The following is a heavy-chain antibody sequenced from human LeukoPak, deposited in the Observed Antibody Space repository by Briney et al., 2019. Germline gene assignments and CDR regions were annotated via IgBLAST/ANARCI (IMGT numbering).Heavy chain of an antibody. CDR2: ISYDVSNK. CDR1: GFTFSSYA. D-gene: IGHD3-16*01. J-gene: IGHJ4*02. V-gene: IGHV3-30*04. CDR3: ARDLLSNGILGFDY. Sequence: GRSLRLSCAASGFTFSSYAMHWVGQPPGKGLEWVAVISYDVSNKYYADSVKGRFTISKDNSKNTLYLQMNSMRAEDTAVYYCARDLLSNGILGFDYWGQGTLVTVSS.